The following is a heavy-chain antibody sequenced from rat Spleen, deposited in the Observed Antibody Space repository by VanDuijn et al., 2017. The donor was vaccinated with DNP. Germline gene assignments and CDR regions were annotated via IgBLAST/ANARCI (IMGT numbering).Heavy chain of an antibody. Sequence: EVQLVESGGDLLQPGRSLKLSCAASGFTFSDYNMAWVRQAPTKGLDWVATILYDGSSTYYPDSVKGRFTISRDNAKSTLYLQMDSLRSEDTATYYCTTGRYFDYWGQGVMVTVSS. V-gene: IGHV5S10*01. CDR1: GFTFSDYN. J-gene: IGHJ2*01. CDR3: TTGRYFDY. CDR2: ILYDGSST.